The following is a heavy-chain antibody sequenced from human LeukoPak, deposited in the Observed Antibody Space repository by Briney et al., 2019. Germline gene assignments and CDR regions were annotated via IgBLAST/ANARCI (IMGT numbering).Heavy chain of an antibody. D-gene: IGHD3-22*01. J-gene: IGHJ4*02. CDR1: GYTFTGYY. V-gene: IGHV1-2*06. CDR3: ARDSDSSGYYPNNDLDY. CDR2: INPNSGGT. Sequence: ASVKVSCKASGYTFTGYYMHWVRQAPGQGLEWMGRINPNSGGTNYAQKFQGRVTMTRDTSISTAYMELSRLRSDDTAVYYCARDSDSSGYYPNNDLDYWGQGTLVTVSS.